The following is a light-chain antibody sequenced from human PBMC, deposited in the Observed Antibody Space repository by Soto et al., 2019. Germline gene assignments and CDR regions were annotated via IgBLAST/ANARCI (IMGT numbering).Light chain of an antibody. V-gene: IGKV1-39*01. CDR2: AAS. CDR1: QSISSH. Sequence: DIQMTQSPSSLSASVGDRVTITCRASQSISSHLNWYQQKPGKAPQLLIYAASSLQGGVPSRFSGSVSGTDFTLTISRLQADDFAIYYCQQRYSMPLTFGRGNRVDIK. CDR3: QQRYSMPLT. J-gene: IGKJ3*01.